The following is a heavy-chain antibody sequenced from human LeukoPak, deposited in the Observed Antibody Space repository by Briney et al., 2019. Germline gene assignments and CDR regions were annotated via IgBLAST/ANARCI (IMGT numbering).Heavy chain of an antibody. CDR1: GHNFDRYG. Sequence: ASVKVSCKGSGHNFDRYGVNWVRQAPGQGLEWMGWISAYNGNTNYAQKLQGRVTMTTDTSTSTAYMELRSLRSDDTAVYYCAREDLPPYSSSWYYYYYYMDVWGKGTTVTVSS. J-gene: IGHJ6*03. CDR2: ISAYNGNT. V-gene: IGHV1-18*04. CDR3: AREDLPPYSSSWYYYYYYMDV. D-gene: IGHD6-13*01.